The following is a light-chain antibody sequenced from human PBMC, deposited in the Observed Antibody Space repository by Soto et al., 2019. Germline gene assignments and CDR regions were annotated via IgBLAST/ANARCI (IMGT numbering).Light chain of an antibody. CDR2: DVS. Sequence: QSVLTQPASVSGSPGPSMTISCTGTSSDVGGYSYVSWYQQHPGKDPKLMIYDVSTRRSGVSNRFSGSKSGNTGCLTISGLQAEDEADYYCSSYTSNSTLGVFGGGTQLTVL. V-gene: IGLV2-14*01. CDR3: SSYTSNSTLGV. CDR1: SSDVGGYSY. J-gene: IGLJ3*02.